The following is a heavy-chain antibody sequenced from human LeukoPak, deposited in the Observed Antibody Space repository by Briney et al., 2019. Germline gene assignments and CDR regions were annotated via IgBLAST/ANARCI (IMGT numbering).Heavy chain of an antibody. CDR1: GNYW. J-gene: IGHJ5*02. CDR2: INSDGSST. CDR3: ARSWYA. V-gene: IGHV3-74*01. Sequence: GGSLRLSCAASGNYWMHWVRQVPGKGLVWVSHINSDGSSTSYADSVKGRFTNSRDNAKNTLYLQMNSLRAEDTAVYYCARSWYAWGQGTLVTVSS. D-gene: IGHD6-13*01.